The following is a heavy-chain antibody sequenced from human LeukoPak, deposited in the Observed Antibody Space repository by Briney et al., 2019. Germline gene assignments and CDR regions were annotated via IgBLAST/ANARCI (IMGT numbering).Heavy chain of an antibody. D-gene: IGHD6-19*01. Sequence: SETLSLTCTVSGYSISSGYYWGWIRHPPGKGLEWIGCIYHSGSTYYNPSLKSRITISVDTSKNLFSLKLSSVTDADTAVYYCASSGADRSGWLFDYWGQGTLVTVSS. V-gene: IGHV4-38-2*02. CDR2: IYHSGST. CDR3: ASSGADRSGWLFDY. CDR1: GYSISSGYY. J-gene: IGHJ4*02.